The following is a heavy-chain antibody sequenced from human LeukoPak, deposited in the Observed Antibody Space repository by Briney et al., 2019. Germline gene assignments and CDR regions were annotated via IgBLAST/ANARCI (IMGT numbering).Heavy chain of an antibody. CDR3: ARLYYDSSGYYQICYFDY. CDR2: IYYSGST. D-gene: IGHD3-22*01. J-gene: IGHJ4*02. Sequence: SETLSLTCTVSGCSISSSSYYWGWLRQPPGKGLEWIVSIYYSGSTYYNPSLKSRVTISVDTSKNQFSLNLSSVTAADTAVYYCARLYYDSSGYYQICYFDYWGQGTLVTVSS. V-gene: IGHV4-39*01. CDR1: GCSISSSSYY.